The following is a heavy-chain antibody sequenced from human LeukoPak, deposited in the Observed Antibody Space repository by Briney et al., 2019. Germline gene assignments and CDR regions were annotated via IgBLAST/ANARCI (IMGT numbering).Heavy chain of an antibody. CDR2: ISAYNGNT. V-gene: IGHV1-18*01. J-gene: IGHJ4*02. CDR3: ARDHSYGGKELAY. Sequence: ASVKVSCKASRYTFSSYGMSWVRQAPGQSHDWMGWISAYNGNTNYAQKFQDRVTMTTDTSTSTAYMELRSLRSDDTAVYYCARDHSYGGKELAYWGQGTLVTVSS. D-gene: IGHD4-23*01. CDR1: RYTFSSYG.